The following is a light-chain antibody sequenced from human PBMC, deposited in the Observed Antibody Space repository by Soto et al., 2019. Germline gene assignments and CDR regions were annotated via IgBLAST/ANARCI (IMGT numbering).Light chain of an antibody. CDR2: TND. V-gene: IGLV1-44*01. J-gene: IGLJ2*01. CDR1: SSNLGSNT. Sequence: QSVLTQPPSASGTPGQRVTISCSGSSSNLGSNTVNWYQQLPGRAPKLLIHTNDQRPSGVPDRFSASKSGTSASLAISGLRSEDEADFYCSAWDDSLDGVVFGGGTQLTVL. CDR3: SAWDDSLDGVV.